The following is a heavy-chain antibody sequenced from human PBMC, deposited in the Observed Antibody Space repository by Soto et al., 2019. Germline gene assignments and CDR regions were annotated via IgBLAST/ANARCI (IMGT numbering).Heavy chain of an antibody. CDR2: IDSGGST. D-gene: IGHD3-16*01. CDR1: GFTVSNNY. CDR3: AAYSHKGY. Sequence: EEQLVESGGDLVQPGGSLRLSCAASGFTVSNNYMSWVRQAPGKGLEWVSLIDSGGSTYYADSVKGRFTITRDSSKNTLYLQMNSLRAEATAMYYWAAYSHKGYWGQGTLVTVSS. V-gene: IGHV3-66*01. J-gene: IGHJ4*02.